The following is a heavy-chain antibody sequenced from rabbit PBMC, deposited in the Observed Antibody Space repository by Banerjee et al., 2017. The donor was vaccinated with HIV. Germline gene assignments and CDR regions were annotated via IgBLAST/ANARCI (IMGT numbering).Heavy chain of an antibody. V-gene: IGHV1S45*01. CDR1: GIDFSSYYY. CDR2: IYTGSSGTT. J-gene: IGHJ4*01. Sequence: QQQLEESGGGLVKPGGTLTLTCKASGIDFSSYYYMCWVRQAPGKGLEWIGCIYTGSSGTTAYASWVNGRFTISKTSSTTVTLQMTSLTAADTATYFCAKTGNNDYTYFNLWGPGTLVTVS. D-gene: IGHD8-1*01. CDR3: AKTGNNDYTYFNL.